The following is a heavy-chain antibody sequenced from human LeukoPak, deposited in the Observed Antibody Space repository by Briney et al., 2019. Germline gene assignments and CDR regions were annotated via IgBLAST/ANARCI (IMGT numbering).Heavy chain of an antibody. D-gene: IGHD2-2*01. CDR1: GFPFSSYA. J-gene: IGHJ3*02. Sequence: GGSLRLSCAASGFPFSSYAMSWGRQAPGKGLEWVSSISAGGSSTYYADSVKGRFAISRDNSKNTPYLQMDSLRAEDTAVYFCAKVPGQIVALPAGDDAFDIWGQGTMVTVSS. CDR3: AKVPGQIVALPAGDDAFDI. V-gene: IGHV3-23*01. CDR2: ISAGGSST.